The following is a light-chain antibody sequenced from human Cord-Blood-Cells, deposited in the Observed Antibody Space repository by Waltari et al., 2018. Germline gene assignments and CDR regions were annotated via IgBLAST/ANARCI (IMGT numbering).Light chain of an antibody. CDR3: MRGIHLPWT. V-gene: IGKV2-29*02. Sequence: DIVMTQTPLSLSVTPGQPASISCKSSQSLLHSDGKTYLYWYLQKPGQSPQLLIYEVSRRLSGVAKRFSSSASAKDFTLKSSRVEAEDVGVYYCMRGIHLPWTFGQGTKVEIK. CDR2: EVS. CDR1: QSLLHSDGKTY. J-gene: IGKJ1*01.